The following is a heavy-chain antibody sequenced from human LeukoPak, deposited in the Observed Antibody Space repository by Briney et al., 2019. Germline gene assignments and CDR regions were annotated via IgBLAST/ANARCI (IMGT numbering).Heavy chain of an antibody. CDR3: ARGLVHTDKFDS. D-gene: IGHD2-21*01. J-gene: IGHJ4*02. CDR1: GFTFRTYG. Sequence: AGGSLRLSCAASGFTFRTYGMPWVRQPPGRGLDWVAAIWDVGCKKYHADSVKGRCTLSRDNSKRTLFLQMNSLRAEDQAVYFRARGLVHTDKFDSWGQGTLVTVSS. CDR2: IWDVGCKK. V-gene: IGHV3-33*01.